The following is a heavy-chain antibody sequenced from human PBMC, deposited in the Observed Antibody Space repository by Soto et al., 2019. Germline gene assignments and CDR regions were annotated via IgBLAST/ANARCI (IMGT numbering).Heavy chain of an antibody. J-gene: IGHJ4*02. CDR1: GFTFSSYA. V-gene: IGHV3-23*01. CDR3: AKPIVATTYFDY. D-gene: IGHD5-12*01. Sequence: EVQLLESGGGLVQPGGSLRLSCAAPGFTFSSYAMSWVRQAPGKGLEWVSAISGSGGSTYYADSVKGRFTISRDNSKNTLYLQMNSLRAEDTAVYYCAKPIVATTYFDYWGQGTLVTVSS. CDR2: ISGSGGST.